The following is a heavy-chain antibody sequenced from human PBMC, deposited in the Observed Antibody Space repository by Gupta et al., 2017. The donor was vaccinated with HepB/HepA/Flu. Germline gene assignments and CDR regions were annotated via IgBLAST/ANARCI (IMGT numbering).Heavy chain of an antibody. CDR1: GYTFTSYG. CDR2: ISAYNGNT. V-gene: IGHV1-18*01. CDR3: ARVGYSNYADFSGGPPSWNYYYYYMDV. J-gene: IGHJ6*03. D-gene: IGHD4-11*01. Sequence: QVQLVQSGAEVKKPGASVKVSCKASGYTFTSYGISWVRQAPGQGLEWMGWISAYNGNTNYAQKLQGRVTMTTDTSTSTTYMELRSLRSDDTAVYYCARVGYSNYADFSGGPPSWNYYYYYMDVWGKGTTVTVSS.